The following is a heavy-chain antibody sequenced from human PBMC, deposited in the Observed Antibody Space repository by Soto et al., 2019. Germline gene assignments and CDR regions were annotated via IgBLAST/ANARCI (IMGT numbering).Heavy chain of an antibody. Sequence: GGSLRLSCAASGFTFSSYAMSWVRQAPGKGLEWVSAISGSGGSTYYADSVKGRFTISRDNSKNTLYLQMNSLRAEDTAVYYCAKANQPSRYYYYYMDVWGKGTTVTVSS. CDR3: AKANQPSRYYYYYMDV. CDR2: ISGSGGST. J-gene: IGHJ6*03. CDR1: GFTFSSYA. V-gene: IGHV3-23*01.